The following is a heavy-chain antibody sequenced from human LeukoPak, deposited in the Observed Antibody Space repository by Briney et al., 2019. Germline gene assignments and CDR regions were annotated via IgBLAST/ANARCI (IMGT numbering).Heavy chain of an antibody. V-gene: IGHV3-33*01. CDR1: GFTFSSYG. D-gene: IGHD2-2*01. CDR2: IWYDGSNK. J-gene: IGHJ6*02. Sequence: GGSLRLSCAASGFTFSSYGMHWVRQAPGKGLEWVAVIWYDGSNKYYADSVKGRFTISRDNSKNTLYLQMNSLGAEDTAVYYCARGDRDIVAVPAARDPPYYYYGMDVWGQGTTVTVSS. CDR3: ARGDRDIVAVPAARDPPYYYYGMDV.